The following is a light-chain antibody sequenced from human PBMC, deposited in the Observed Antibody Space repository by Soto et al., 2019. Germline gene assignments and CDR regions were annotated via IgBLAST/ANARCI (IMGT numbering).Light chain of an antibody. Sequence: DIVLTQSPATLSVSLGERVSLSCRASQIISSNLAWYQQKPGQIPRLLIYGASARAAGIPARFSGSGSGTEFTLTISSLQSEDFVVYYCQQYNNWPQFTFGPGTKVDV. CDR3: QQYNNWPQFT. V-gene: IGKV3-15*01. J-gene: IGKJ3*01. CDR1: QIISSN. CDR2: GAS.